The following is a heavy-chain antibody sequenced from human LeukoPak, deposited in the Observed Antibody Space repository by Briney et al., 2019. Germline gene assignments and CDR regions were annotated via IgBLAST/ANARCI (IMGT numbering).Heavy chain of an antibody. CDR3: GGSGSYYTPSYY. CDR1: DFPVSDNY. D-gene: IGHD3-10*01. V-gene: IGHV3-53*01. CDR2: ISNDGVI. J-gene: IGHJ4*02. Sequence: GGSLRLSCATSDFPVSDNYMSWVRQAPGRGLEWVSVISNDGVIDYADSVKGRFTISRDDSNDTVFLQMSSLRPEDTAVYYCGGSGSYYTPSYYWGQGTLVTVSS.